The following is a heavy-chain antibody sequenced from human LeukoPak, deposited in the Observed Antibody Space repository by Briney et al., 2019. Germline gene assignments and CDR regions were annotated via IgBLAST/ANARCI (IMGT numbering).Heavy chain of an antibody. CDR3: AKEGMTTVTPVDY. V-gene: IGHV3-23*01. Sequence: GGSLRLSCAASGFTFSSYAMTWVRQAPGKGLDLVSVISSSGGSTYYADSVKGRFTISRDNSKNTLYLQMNSLRAEDTAVYYCAKEGMTTVTPVDYWGQGTLVTVSS. J-gene: IGHJ4*02. CDR1: GFTFSSYA. CDR2: ISSSGGST. D-gene: IGHD4-17*01.